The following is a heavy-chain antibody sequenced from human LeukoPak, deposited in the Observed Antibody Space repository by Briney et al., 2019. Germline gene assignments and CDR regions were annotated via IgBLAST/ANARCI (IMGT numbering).Heavy chain of an antibody. D-gene: IGHD3-22*01. CDR2: ISSSGSTI. CDR1: GFTSSSYE. J-gene: IGHJ4*02. V-gene: IGHV3-48*03. Sequence: GGSLRLSCAASGFTSSSYEMNWVRQAPGKGLEWVSYISSSGSTIYYADSVKGRFTISRDNAKNSLYLQMNSLRAEDTAVYYCARDQSIYDSSGTPHWGQGTLVTVSS. CDR3: ARDQSIYDSSGTPH.